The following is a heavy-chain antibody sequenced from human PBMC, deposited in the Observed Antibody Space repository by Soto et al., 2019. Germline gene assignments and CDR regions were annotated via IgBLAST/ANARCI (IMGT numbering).Heavy chain of an antibody. CDR3: TRLRWMGATTHFDS. CDR2: IRNKANNYAT. J-gene: IGHJ4*02. Sequence: QPGGSLRLSCAASGFTFSGSDMHWVRQASGKGLEWVGRIRNKANNYATGYAASVKGRFTISRDDSKNTAYLQMNSLKTEDTAVYYCTRLRWMGATTHFDSWGQGT. V-gene: IGHV3-73*01. CDR1: GFTFSGSD. D-gene: IGHD1-26*01.